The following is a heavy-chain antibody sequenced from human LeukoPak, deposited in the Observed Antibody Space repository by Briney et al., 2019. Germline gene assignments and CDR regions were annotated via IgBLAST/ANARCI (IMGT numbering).Heavy chain of an antibody. D-gene: IGHD6-6*01. CDR1: GGSISSSSYY. V-gene: IGHV4-39*07. CDR3: ARAGSSVTSNDNWFDP. CDR2: IYYSGST. J-gene: IGHJ5*02. Sequence: PSETLSLTCTVSGGSISSSSYYWGWIRQPPGKGLEWIGSIYYSGSTYYNPSLKSRVTISIDTSKNQFSLKLSSVTAADTAVYYCARAGSSVTSNDNWFDPWGQGTLVTVSS.